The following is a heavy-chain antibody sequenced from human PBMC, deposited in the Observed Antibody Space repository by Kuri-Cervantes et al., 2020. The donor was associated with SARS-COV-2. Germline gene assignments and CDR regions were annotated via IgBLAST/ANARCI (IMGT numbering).Heavy chain of an antibody. CDR1: GGSISSSSYY. CDR3: ARYGLSSSWGIYYYYYYMDV. V-gene: IGHV4-39*07. D-gene: IGHD6-13*01. CDR2: IYYSGST. Sequence: SETLSLTCTVSGGSISSSSYYWGWIRQPPGKGLEWIGSIYYSGSTYYNPSLKSRVTISVDTSKNQFSLKLSFVTAADTAVYYRARYGLSSSWGIYYYYYYMDVWGKGTTVTVSS. J-gene: IGHJ6*03.